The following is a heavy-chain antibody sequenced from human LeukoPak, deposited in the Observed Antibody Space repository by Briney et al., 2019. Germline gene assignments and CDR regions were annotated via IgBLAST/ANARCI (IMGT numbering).Heavy chain of an antibody. J-gene: IGHJ4*02. CDR3: TTDPAN. Sequence: GGSLRLSCATSGFSFIDTWMSWVRQAPGKGLEWVGRIRSESDGGTTDYAAPVKGRVTISRDDSLNTLFLQMNSLKVEDTAMYYCTTDPANWGPGTRVIVSS. V-gene: IGHV3-15*01. CDR1: GFSFIDTW. CDR2: IRSESDGGTT.